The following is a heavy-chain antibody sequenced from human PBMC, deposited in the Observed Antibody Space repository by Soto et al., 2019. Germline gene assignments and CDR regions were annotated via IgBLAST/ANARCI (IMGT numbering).Heavy chain of an antibody. CDR1: GGSFSGYY. V-gene: IGHV4-34*01. CDR3: ARESHDILTGPPWVWYFDL. CDR2: INDRGSI. D-gene: IGHD3-9*01. Sequence: QVQLQQWGAGPLRPLETLSLTCGVSGGSFSGYYWAWIRQSPGQRLEWIGAINDRGSINYNPSLKSQVISSVDTSKNHYSLNLRSVTAADTAVYYCARESHDILTGPPWVWYFDLWGRGTLVTVSS. J-gene: IGHJ2*01.